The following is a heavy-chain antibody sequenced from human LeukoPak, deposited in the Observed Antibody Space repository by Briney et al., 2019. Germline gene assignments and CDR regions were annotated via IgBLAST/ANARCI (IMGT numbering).Heavy chain of an antibody. J-gene: IGHJ1*01. Sequence: TRGSLRLSCTASGFTFSNFGIHWVRQAPSKGLEWVTFIRFDGMNKFYADSVKGRFTISRDNSKNTLYLQMNSLRAEDTAVYYCARVIAVAGRSEYFQHWGQGTLVTVSS. CDR3: ARVIAVAGRSEYFQH. CDR1: GFTFSNFG. CDR2: IRFDGMNK. D-gene: IGHD6-19*01. V-gene: IGHV3-30*02.